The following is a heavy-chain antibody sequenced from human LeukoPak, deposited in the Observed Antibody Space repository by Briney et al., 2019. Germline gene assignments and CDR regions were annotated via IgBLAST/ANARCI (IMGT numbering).Heavy chain of an antibody. V-gene: IGHV4-39*01. CDR1: GGSISSSSYY. CDR2: IYYSGST. CDR3: ARQLGRSSSPL. J-gene: IGHJ4*02. D-gene: IGHD6-6*01. Sequence: SETLSLTCTVSGGSISSSSYYLGWIRQPPGKGLEWIGSIYYSGSTYYNPSLKSRVTISVDTSKNQFSLKLSSVTAADTAVYYCARQLGRSSSPLWGQGTLVTVSS.